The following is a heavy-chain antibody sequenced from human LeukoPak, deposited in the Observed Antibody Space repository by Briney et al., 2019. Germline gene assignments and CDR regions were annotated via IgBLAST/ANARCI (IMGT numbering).Heavy chain of an antibody. Sequence: SETLSLTCPVSGGSISSYYWSWIRQPPGKGLEWIGYIYYSGTTNYSPSLKSRVTISLDTSKKQFSLRLSSVTAADTAVYYCARHMRGQWLSRRAFDIWGQGTMVTVSS. CDR1: GGSISSYY. CDR3: ARHMRGQWLSRRAFDI. V-gene: IGHV4-59*08. CDR2: IYYSGTT. J-gene: IGHJ3*02. D-gene: IGHD3-22*01.